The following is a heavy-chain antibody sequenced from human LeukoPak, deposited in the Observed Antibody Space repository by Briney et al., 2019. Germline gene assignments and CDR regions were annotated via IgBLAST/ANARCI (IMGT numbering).Heavy chain of an antibody. Sequence: ASVKVSCKASGYTFTSYAMHWVRQAPGQRLEWMGWINAGNGNTKYSQKFRGRVTITRDTSASTAYMELSSLRSEDTAVYYCARSPTAYSSGWYFWFDPWGQGTLVTVSS. CDR1: GYTFTSYA. V-gene: IGHV1-3*01. D-gene: IGHD6-19*01. CDR3: ARSPTAYSSGWYFWFDP. CDR2: INAGNGNT. J-gene: IGHJ5*02.